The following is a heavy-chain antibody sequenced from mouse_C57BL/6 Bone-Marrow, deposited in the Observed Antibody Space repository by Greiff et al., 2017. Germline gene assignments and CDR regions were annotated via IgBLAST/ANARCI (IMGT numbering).Heavy chain of an antibody. D-gene: IGHD2-3*01. CDR3: AREGDGYYFDY. CDR1: GYTFTSYW. J-gene: IGHJ2*01. CDR2: IHPNSGST. Sequence: QVQLKQPGAELVKPGASVKLSCKASGYTFTSYWMHWVKQRPGQGLEWIGMIHPNSGSTNYNEKFKSKATLTVDKSSSTAYMQLSSLTSEDSAVYYGAREGDGYYFDYWGQGTTLTVSS. V-gene: IGHV1-64*01.